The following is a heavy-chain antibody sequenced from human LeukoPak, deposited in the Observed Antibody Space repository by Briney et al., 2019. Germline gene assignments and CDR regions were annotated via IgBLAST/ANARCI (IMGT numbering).Heavy chain of an antibody. J-gene: IGHJ4*02. D-gene: IGHD3-16*01. Sequence: GGSLRLSCTASGFTFNNFAMSWVRQAPGKGLEWVSSISSSSDYIYYGDSVKGRFTISRDNAKNSAYLQMNSLRAEDTAVYYCARDVEGGTFDYWGQGTLVTVSS. CDR1: GFTFNNFA. V-gene: IGHV3-21*01. CDR2: ISSSSDYI. CDR3: ARDVEGGTFDY.